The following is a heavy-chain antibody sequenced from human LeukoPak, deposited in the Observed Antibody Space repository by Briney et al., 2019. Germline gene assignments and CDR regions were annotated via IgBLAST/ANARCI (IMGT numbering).Heavy chain of an antibody. V-gene: IGHV4-59*01. CDR1: GGSISSYY. Sequence: SETLSLTCTVSGGSISSYYWSWIRQPPGKGLEWLGYIYYSGSTNYNPSLKSRVTISVDTSKNQFSLKLSSVTAADTAVYYCARGGCCYGSGSADYWGQGTLVTVSS. D-gene: IGHD3-10*01. J-gene: IGHJ4*02. CDR2: IYYSGST. CDR3: ARGGCCYGSGSADY.